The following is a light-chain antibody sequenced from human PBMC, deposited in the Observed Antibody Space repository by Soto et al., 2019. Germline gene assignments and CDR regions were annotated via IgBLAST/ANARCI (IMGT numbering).Light chain of an antibody. CDR3: SSYTSSSALPNWV. CDR1: NSDVGGYNY. Sequence: QSVLTQPASVSGSPGQSITISCTGTNSDVGGYNYVSWYQQHPGKAPKLMIYDVSNRPSGVSNRFSGSKSGNTASLTISGLQAEDEADYYCSSYTSSSALPNWVFGGGTKLTVL. CDR2: DVS. V-gene: IGLV2-14*01. J-gene: IGLJ3*02.